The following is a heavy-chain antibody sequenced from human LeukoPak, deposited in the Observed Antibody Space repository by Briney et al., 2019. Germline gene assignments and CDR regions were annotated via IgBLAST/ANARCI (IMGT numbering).Heavy chain of an antibody. CDR3: ARELLGSYYSFDY. J-gene: IGHJ4*02. D-gene: IGHD1-26*01. V-gene: IGHV3-48*03. CDR2: ISSSGSSI. Sequence: PGGSLRLSCAASGFTFSSYEMNWVRQAPGKGLEWVSKISSSGSSIYYEDSVKGRFTISRDNAKNTLYLQMNSLRAEDTAVYYCARELLGSYYSFDYWGQGTLVTVSS. CDR1: GFTFSSYE.